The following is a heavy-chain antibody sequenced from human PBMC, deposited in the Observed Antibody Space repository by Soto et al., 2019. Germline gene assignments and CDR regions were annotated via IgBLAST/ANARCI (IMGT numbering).Heavy chain of an antibody. CDR1: GFNFNNYW. Sequence: EVQLVESGGGLVQPGGSLRLSCAASGFNFNNYWMTWVRQAPGKGLEWVANLNQDGSEKYYVDSGKGRFRISRDNAKNSLYLQMNGLRAVDTAVYYCATYCSGCSCYSYDYWGQGTLVTVSS. CDR2: LNQDGSEK. J-gene: IGHJ4*02. V-gene: IGHV3-7*01. CDR3: ATYCSGCSCYSYDY. D-gene: IGHD2-15*01.